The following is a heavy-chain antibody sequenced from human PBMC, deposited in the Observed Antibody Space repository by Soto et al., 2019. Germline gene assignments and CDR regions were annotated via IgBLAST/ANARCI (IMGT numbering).Heavy chain of an antibody. D-gene: IGHD6-25*01. Sequence: QVQLVESGGGVVQPGRSLRLSCAASGFTFSRYGMHWVRQAPGKGLEWVAVISYDGSNKYYADSVKGRFTISRDNSKNTLYLQMNSLRAEDTAVYYCAKDRRPNYYYGMDVWGQGTTVTVSS. CDR3: AKDRRPNYYYGMDV. J-gene: IGHJ6*02. CDR2: ISYDGSNK. V-gene: IGHV3-30*18. CDR1: GFTFSRYG.